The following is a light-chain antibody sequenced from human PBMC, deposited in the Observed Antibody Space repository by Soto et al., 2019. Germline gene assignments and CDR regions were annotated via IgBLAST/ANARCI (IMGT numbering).Light chain of an antibody. CDR2: EVN. Sequence: QSALTQPPSVSGSPGQSVTISCTGTSSDVGNYNRVSWYQQPPGTAPKLIIYEVNNRPSGVPDRFSGSKSGNTASLTISGLQAEDEADYYCQAYDYSLTAFVFGGGTKLTVL. J-gene: IGLJ3*02. CDR3: QAYDYSLTAFV. CDR1: SSDVGNYNR. V-gene: IGLV2-18*01.